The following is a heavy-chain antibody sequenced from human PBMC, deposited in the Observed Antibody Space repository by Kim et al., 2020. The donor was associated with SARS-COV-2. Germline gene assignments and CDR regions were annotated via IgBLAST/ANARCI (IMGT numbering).Heavy chain of an antibody. CDR3: ARDLESFGGVIVYL. D-gene: IGHD3-16*02. V-gene: IGHV1-2*02. CDR2: INPNSGGT. CDR1: GYTFTGYY. J-gene: IGHJ4*02. Sequence: ASVKVSCKASGYTFTGYYMHWVRQAPGQGLEWMGWINPNSGGTNYAQKFQGRVTMTRDTSISTAYMELSRLRSDDTAVYYCARDLESFGGVIVYLWGQGTLVTVSS.